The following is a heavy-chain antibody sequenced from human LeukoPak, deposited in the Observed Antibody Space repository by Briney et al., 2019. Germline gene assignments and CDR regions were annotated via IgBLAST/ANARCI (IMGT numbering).Heavy chain of an antibody. V-gene: IGHV3-30*04. J-gene: IGHJ6*02. CDR3: ASDSPYYGMDV. Sequence: GGSLRLSCAASGFTFSSYAMHWVRQAPGKGPEWVAVISYDGSNKYYADSVKGRFTISRDNSKNTLYLQMSGLRVEDTAVYHCASDSPYYGMDVWGQGTTVTVSS. CDR1: GFTFSSYA. CDR2: ISYDGSNK.